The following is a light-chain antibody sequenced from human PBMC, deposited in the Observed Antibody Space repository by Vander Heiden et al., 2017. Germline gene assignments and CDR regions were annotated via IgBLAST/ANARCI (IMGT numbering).Light chain of an antibody. Sequence: DTQMTHSPSPLSASVGLRVTIPCPASQHISNYVKWYQHKQGNTPKLLIYVASQLETGAPSRCRGGVGGADFTFTISSLQTEDIATYYCLRYDKPPFWTFGEGTKVEIK. V-gene: IGKV1-33*01. CDR1: QHISNY. CDR3: LRYDKPPFWT. J-gene: IGKJ4*01. CDR2: VAS.